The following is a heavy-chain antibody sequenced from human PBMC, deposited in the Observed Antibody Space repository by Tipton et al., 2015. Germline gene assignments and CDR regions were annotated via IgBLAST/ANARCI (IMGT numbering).Heavy chain of an antibody. CDR3: ARESGIVGGAFDI. J-gene: IGHJ3*02. CDR2: MKRDGSEK. Sequence: GSLRLSCAASGFTFSRSWMSWVRQAPGKGLEWVANMKRDGSEKYYVDSVKGRFTVSRDNAKNSLYLEMNSLRVEDTAVYYCARESGIVGGAFDIWGQGTRVTVSS. CDR1: GFTFSRSW. D-gene: IGHD3-3*01. V-gene: IGHV3-7*01.